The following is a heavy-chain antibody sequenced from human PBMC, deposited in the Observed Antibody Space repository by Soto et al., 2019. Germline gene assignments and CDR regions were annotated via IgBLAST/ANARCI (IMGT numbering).Heavy chain of an antibody. D-gene: IGHD6-13*01. V-gene: IGHV3-30-3*01. CDR3: ARDPIRDSSSWYVGEFDY. Sequence: QVQLVESGGGVVQPGRSLRLSCAASGFTFSSYAMHWVRQAPGKGLEWVAVISYDGSNKYYADSVKGRFTISRDNSKNTLYLQMNSLRAEDTAVYYCARDPIRDSSSWYVGEFDYWGQGTLVTVSS. J-gene: IGHJ4*02. CDR2: ISYDGSNK. CDR1: GFTFSSYA.